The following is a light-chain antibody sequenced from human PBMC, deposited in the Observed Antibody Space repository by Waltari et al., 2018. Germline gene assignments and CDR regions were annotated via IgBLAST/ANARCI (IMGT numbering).Light chain of an antibody. V-gene: IGKV3-11*01. CDR1: QRVSRY. J-gene: IGKJ4*01. CDR2: DAS. Sequence: EIVLTQSPATLSLSPGERATLSCRASQRVSRYLAWYQQKPGQAPRLLIYDASNRATGIPARFSCSGSVTDFTLPISSIEPEDSAVYYCQQRSIWPPLTFGGGTKVEIK. CDR3: QQRSIWPPLT.